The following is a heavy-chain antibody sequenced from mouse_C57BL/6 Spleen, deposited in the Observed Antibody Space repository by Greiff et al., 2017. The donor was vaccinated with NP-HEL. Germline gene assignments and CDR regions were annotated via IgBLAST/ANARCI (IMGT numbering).Heavy chain of an antibody. V-gene: IGHV1-69*01. CDR2: IDPSDSYT. D-gene: IGHD3-2*02. CDR3: ARVGSSGYGFAY. J-gene: IGHJ3*01. CDR1: GYTFTSYW. Sequence: QVQLQQPGAELVMPGASVKLSCKASGYTFTSYWMHWVKQRPGQGLEWIGEIDPSDSYTNYNQKFKGKSTLTVDKSSSTAYMQLSSLTSEDSAVYYCARVGSSGYGFAYWGQGTLVTVSA.